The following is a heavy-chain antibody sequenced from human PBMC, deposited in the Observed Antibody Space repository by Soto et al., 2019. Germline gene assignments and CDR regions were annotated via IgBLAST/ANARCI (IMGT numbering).Heavy chain of an antibody. CDR2: IYYRGST. Sequence: SETLSLTCTVSGSSISSSRHYWGWIRQPPGKRLEWIGNIYYRGSTYYNTTLKRRDTISVAPHQHQFSLKLSSVSAADTAVYSCARSSYRYVHFDYWSQGTLVTVSS. CDR1: GSSISSSRHY. J-gene: IGHJ4*02. CDR3: ARSSYRYVHFDY. V-gene: IGHV4-39*01. D-gene: IGHD3-10*02.